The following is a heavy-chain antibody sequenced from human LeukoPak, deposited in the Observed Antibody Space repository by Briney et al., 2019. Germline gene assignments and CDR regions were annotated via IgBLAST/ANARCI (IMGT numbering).Heavy chain of an antibody. CDR1: GGTFSSYA. CDR2: IIPILGIA. Sequence: ASVKVSCKASGGTFSSYAISWVRQAPGQGLEWMGRIIPILGIANYAQKFQGRVTITADKSTSTAYMELSSLRSEDTAVYYCATGNAYSSGWKDYYYGMDVWGQGTTVTVSS. CDR3: ATGNAYSSGWKDYYYGMDV. D-gene: IGHD6-19*01. J-gene: IGHJ6*02. V-gene: IGHV1-69*04.